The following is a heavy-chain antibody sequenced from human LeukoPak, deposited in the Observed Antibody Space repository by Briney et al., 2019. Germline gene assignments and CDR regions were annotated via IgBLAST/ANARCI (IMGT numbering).Heavy chain of an antibody. J-gene: IGHJ6*02. CDR3: ARAYGSYYYGMDV. Sequence: GGSLRLSCAASGFTFSSYEMNWVRQAPGKGLEWVSYISSSGSTKYYADSVKGRFTISGDNAKNSLYLQMNSLRAEDTAVYYCARAYGSYYYGMDVWGQGTTVRVSS. D-gene: IGHD4-17*01. CDR2: ISSSGSTK. V-gene: IGHV3-48*03. CDR1: GFTFSSYE.